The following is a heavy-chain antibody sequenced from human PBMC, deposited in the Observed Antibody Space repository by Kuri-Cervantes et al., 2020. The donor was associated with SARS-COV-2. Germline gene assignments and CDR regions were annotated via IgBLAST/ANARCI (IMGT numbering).Heavy chain of an antibody. J-gene: IGHJ4*02. V-gene: IGHV3-23*01. CDR3: AKGSTAGSWTNFDY. CDR1: GFNFDNYA. CDR2: ISGSGGST. Sequence: GESLKISCVGSGFNFDNYAMTWVRQSPGKGLEWVSAISGSGGSTYYADSVKGRFTISRDNSKNTLYLQMNSLRAEDTAVYFCAKGSTAGSWTNFDYWGQGTLVTVSS. D-gene: IGHD6-13*01.